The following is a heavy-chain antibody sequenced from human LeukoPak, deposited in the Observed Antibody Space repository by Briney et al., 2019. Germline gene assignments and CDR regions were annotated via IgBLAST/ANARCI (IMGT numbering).Heavy chain of an antibody. V-gene: IGHV1-69*13. Sequence: EASVKVSCKASGGTFSSYAISWVRQAPGQGLEWMGGIIPIFGTANYAQKFQGRVTITADESTSTAYMELSSLRSEDTAVYYCARRSVVVVAATLNFYGMDVWGQGTTVTVSS. J-gene: IGHJ6*02. D-gene: IGHD2-15*01. CDR1: GGTFSSYA. CDR3: ARRSVVVVAATLNFYGMDV. CDR2: IIPIFGTA.